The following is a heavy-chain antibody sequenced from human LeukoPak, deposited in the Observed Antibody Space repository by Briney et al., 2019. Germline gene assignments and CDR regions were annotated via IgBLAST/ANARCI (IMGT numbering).Heavy chain of an antibody. CDR3: ARVTYGSRTYGAFDY. Sequence: PGGSLRLSCAASGFTFSSHGMSWVRQAPGKGLEWVSTISGSGDNTYYADSVKGRFTISRDNSKNTLYLQMNSLRAEDTAVYYCARVTYGSRTYGAFDYWGQGTLVTVSS. V-gene: IGHV3-23*01. D-gene: IGHD3-10*01. CDR2: ISGSGDNT. J-gene: IGHJ4*02. CDR1: GFTFSSHG.